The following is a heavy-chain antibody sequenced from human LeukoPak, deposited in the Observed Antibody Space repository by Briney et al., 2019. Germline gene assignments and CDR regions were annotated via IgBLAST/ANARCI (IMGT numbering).Heavy chain of an antibody. V-gene: IGHV3-74*01. J-gene: IGHJ4*02. D-gene: IGHD5-24*01. CDR1: GFTFSSYW. CDR3: AGGYSATIDY. CDR2: INSDGSTT. Sequence: EGSLRLSCAASGFTFSSYWVHWVRQAPGKGLVWVSRINSDGSTTNYADSVKGRFTISRDNAKNTLYLQMNSLRVEDTAVYYCAGGYSATIDYWGQGSLVTVSS.